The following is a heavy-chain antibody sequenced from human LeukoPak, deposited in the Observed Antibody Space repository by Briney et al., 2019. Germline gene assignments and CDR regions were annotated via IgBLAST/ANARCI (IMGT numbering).Heavy chain of an antibody. CDR1: GFTFSSYG. Sequence: PGGSLRLSCAASGFTFSSYGMSWVRQAPGKGLEWVSSISGSGGSTYYADSVKGRFTISRDNSKNTLYLQMNSLRAEDTAVYYCAKVKVGVVTAYYYYMDVWGKGTTVTVSS. CDR2: ISGSGGST. D-gene: IGHD2-21*02. CDR3: AKVKVGVVTAYYYYMDV. J-gene: IGHJ6*03. V-gene: IGHV3-23*01.